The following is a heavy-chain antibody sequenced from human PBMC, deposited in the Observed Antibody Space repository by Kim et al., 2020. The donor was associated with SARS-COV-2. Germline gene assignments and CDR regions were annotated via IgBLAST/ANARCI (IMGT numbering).Heavy chain of an antibody. Sequence: VKGRFTISRDNAKNSLYLQMNSLRAEDTAVYYWARGVLLWAPVVGPPPLFWGQGTLVTVSS. J-gene: IGHJ4*02. D-gene: IGHD3-10*01. V-gene: IGHV3-7*04. CDR3: ARGVLLWAPVVGPPPLF.